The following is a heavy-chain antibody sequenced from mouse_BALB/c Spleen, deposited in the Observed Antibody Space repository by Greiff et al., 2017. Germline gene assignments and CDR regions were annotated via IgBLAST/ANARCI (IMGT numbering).Heavy chain of an antibody. CDR2: IYPGDGDT. CDR3: ARTYYGNYPAY. V-gene: IGHV1-87*01. D-gene: IGHD2-10*01. J-gene: IGHJ3*01. CDR1: GYTFTSYW. Sequence: QVQLQQSGAELARPGASVKLSCKASGYTFTSYWMQWVKQRPGQGLEWIGAIYPGDGDTRYTQKFKGKATLTADKSSSTAYMQLSSLASEDSAVYYCARTYYGNYPAYWGQGTLVTVSA.